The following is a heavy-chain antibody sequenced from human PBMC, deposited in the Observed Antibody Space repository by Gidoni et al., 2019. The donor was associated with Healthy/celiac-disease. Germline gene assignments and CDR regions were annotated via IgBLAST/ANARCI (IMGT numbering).Heavy chain of an antibody. J-gene: IGHJ6*02. CDR2: IYHSGST. D-gene: IGHD3-22*01. CDR1: GCSISSSNW. Sequence: QVQLQESGPGLVKPSGTLSLTCAVSGCSISSSNWWSWVRQPQGKGLEWIGEIYHSGSTNYNPSLKSRVTISVDKSKNQFSLKLSSVTAADTAVYYCARSGYSPHYYYYYGMDVWGQGTTVTVSS. CDR3: ARSGYSPHYYYYYGMDV. V-gene: IGHV4-4*02.